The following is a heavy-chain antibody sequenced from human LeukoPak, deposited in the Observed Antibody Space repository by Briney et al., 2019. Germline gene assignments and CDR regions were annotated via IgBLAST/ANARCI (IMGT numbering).Heavy chain of an antibody. CDR1: GFTVSSNY. CDR3: ARFPYGGSRGYFYYGLDV. V-gene: IGHV3-53*01. Sequence: GGSLRLSCAASGFTVSSNYMSWVRQAPGKGLEWVSVLYSGGSTYYADSVKGRFTISIDNSKNTLYLQMNSLRAEDKAVYYCARFPYGGSRGYFYYGLDVWGQGTTVTVSS. D-gene: IGHD5-12*01. J-gene: IGHJ6*02. CDR2: LYSGGST.